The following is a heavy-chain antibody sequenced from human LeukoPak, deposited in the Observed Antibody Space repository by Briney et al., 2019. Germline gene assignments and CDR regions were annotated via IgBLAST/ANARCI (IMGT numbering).Heavy chain of an antibody. CDR1: GFTFSSNW. J-gene: IGHJ5*02. V-gene: IGHV3-74*01. CDR3: ARGPKWFDP. Sequence: PGGSLRLSCAASGFTFSSNWMHWVRQAPGEGLVWVSRINSDGSSTNYADSVRGRFTISRDNAENTLYLQMNSLRADDTAVYYCARGPKWFDPWGQGTLVTVSA. CDR2: INSDGSST.